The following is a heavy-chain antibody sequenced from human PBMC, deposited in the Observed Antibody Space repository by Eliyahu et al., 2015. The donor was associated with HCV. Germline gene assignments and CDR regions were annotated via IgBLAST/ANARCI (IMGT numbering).Heavy chain of an antibody. Sequence: QVQLVQSGAEVKKPGASVKVSCKASGYTFXSYHMHXXRXAPGXGLEWMGIIXPSGDVTTYAQKFQGRVTMTSDTSTSTFYMELSSLKSDDTAVYYCGRVKRRNYGSGSYYSPPHFDYWGQGTLVTVSS. CDR2: IXPSGDVT. CDR1: GYTFXSYH. V-gene: IGHV1-46*03. D-gene: IGHD3-10*01. J-gene: IGHJ4*02. CDR3: GRVKRRNYGSGSYYSPPHFDY.